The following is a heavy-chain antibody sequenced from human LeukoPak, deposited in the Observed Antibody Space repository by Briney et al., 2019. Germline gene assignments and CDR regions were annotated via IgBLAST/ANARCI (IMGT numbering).Heavy chain of an antibody. CDR3: ARGDYFDRRFPY. V-gene: IGHV3-7*01. CDR2: IKEDGSEK. J-gene: IGHJ4*02. Sequence: GGSLRLSCAASGFTFTKSWMNWVRQAPGKGLEWVADIKEDGSEKYYVDSVKGRFTISRDNAKNSLYLQMNSLRAEDTAVYYCARGDYFDRRFPYWGQGTLVTVSS. CDR1: GFTFTKSW. D-gene: IGHD3-22*01.